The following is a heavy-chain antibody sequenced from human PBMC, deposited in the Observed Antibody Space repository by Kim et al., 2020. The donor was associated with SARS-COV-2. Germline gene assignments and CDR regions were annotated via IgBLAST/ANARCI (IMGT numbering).Heavy chain of an antibody. D-gene: IGHD4-17*01. CDR1: GGSISSSNW. CDR2: IYHSGST. V-gene: IGHV4-4*02. J-gene: IGHJ4*02. CDR3: ARFGYGDYVTLFDY. Sequence: SETLSLTCAVSGGSISSSNWWSWVRQPPGKGLEWIGEIYHSGSTNYNPSLKSRVTISVDKSKNQFSLKMSSVTAADTAVYYCARFGYGDYVTLFDYWGQGTLVTVSS.